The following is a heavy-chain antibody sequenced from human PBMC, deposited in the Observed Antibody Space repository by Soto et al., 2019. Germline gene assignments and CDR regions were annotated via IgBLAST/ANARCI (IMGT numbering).Heavy chain of an antibody. CDR1: GGSISSYY. V-gene: IGHV4-59*01. Sequence: PSETLSLTCTVSGGSISSYYWSWIRQPPGKGLEWIGYIYYSGSTNYNPSLKSRVTISVDTSKNQFSLKLSSVTAADTAVYYCARVGGKYSSSWPIDYWSQGTLVTVSS. CDR3: ARVGGKYSSSWPIDY. CDR2: IYYSGST. D-gene: IGHD6-13*01. J-gene: IGHJ4*02.